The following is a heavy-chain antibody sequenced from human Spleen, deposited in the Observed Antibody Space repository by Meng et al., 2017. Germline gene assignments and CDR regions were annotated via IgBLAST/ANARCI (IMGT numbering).Heavy chain of an antibody. CDR1: GFSVSTRGVG. CDR3: AHSPYASGVRRDFDY. J-gene: IGHJ4*02. CDR2: IYWDDDK. Sequence: QITLKESGPTRVKPTQTLTLTCTVTGFSVSTRGVGVGWIRQPPGKALAWLALIYWDDDKRYSPSLKGRLTITRDTSKNQVVLTMTNMDPVDTATYYCAHSPYASGVRRDFDYWGQGTLVTVSS. V-gene: IGHV2-5*02. D-gene: IGHD3-10*01.